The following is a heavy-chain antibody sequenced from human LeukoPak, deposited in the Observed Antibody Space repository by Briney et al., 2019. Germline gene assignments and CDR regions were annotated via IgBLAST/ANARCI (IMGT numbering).Heavy chain of an antibody. CDR3: ARAGDWYNWNYVGPGYYYYMDV. Sequence: ASVKVSCKASGGTFSSYAISWVRQAPGQGLEWMGGIIPIFGTANYAQKFQGRVTITADKSTSTAYMELSSLRSEDTAVYYCARAGDWYNWNYVGPGYYYYMDVWGKGTTVTVSS. CDR1: GGTFSSYA. D-gene: IGHD1-7*01. CDR2: IIPIFGTA. V-gene: IGHV1-69*06. J-gene: IGHJ6*03.